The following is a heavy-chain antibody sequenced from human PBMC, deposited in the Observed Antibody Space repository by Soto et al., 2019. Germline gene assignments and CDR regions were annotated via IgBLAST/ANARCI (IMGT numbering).Heavy chain of an antibody. V-gene: IGHV1-3*01. CDR1: GYTFTSYA. J-gene: IGHJ5*02. D-gene: IGHD2-21*02. Sequence: WASVKVSCKASGYTFTSYAMHWVRQAPGQRLEWMGWINAGNGNTKYSQKFQGRVTITRDTSASTAYMELNSLRSEDTAVYYCARPPAYCGGDCYSYWFDPWGQGTLVTVSS. CDR2: INAGNGNT. CDR3: ARPPAYCGGDCYSYWFDP.